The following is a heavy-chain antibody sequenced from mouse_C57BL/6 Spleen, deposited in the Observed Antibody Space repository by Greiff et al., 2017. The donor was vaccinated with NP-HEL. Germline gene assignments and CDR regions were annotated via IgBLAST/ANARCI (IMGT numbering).Heavy chain of an antibody. J-gene: IGHJ3*01. CDR1: GYTFTDYY. CDR3: AGDYYGSSYVAFAY. D-gene: IGHD1-1*01. CDR2: INPNNGGT. Sequence: VQLQQSGPELVKPGASVKISCKASGYTFTDYYMNWVKQSHGKSLEWIGDINPNNGGTSYNQKFKGKATLTVDKSSSTAYMELRSLTSEDSAVYYCAGDYYGSSYVAFAYWGQGTLVTVSA. V-gene: IGHV1-26*01.